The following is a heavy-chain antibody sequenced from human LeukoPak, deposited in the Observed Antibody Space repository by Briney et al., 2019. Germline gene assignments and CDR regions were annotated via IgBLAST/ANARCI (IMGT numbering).Heavy chain of an antibody. CDR3: ARVVQSTDSSGFYLPEYFQH. J-gene: IGHJ1*01. V-gene: IGHV4-38-2*02. CDR2: IYHSGST. CDR1: GYSISSGYH. Sequence: PSETLSLTCTVSGYSISSGYHWGWMRPPPGKGLEWSGSIYHSGSTYYHPSLKSRVTISVDTSKNQFSLKLRSVTAADTAVYYCARVVQSTDSSGFYLPEYFQHWGQGTLVTVSS. D-gene: IGHD3-22*01.